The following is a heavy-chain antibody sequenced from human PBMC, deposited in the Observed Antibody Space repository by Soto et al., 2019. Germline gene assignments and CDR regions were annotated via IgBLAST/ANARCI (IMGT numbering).Heavy chain of an antibody. CDR3: AIPTSLVTGDAFDL. Sequence: QVQLQESGPGLVRPSGTLSLTCTVSGGPINNSNWWSWVRQSPGKGLEWIGEVSHTGTANYSPSRRSRVTMSLDKAKNLFSLTLTSVTAADTAIYYSAIPTSLVTGDAFDLWGQGTMLTVS. V-gene: IGHV4-4*02. D-gene: IGHD5-18*01. CDR1: GGPINNSNW. CDR2: VSHTGTA. J-gene: IGHJ3*01.